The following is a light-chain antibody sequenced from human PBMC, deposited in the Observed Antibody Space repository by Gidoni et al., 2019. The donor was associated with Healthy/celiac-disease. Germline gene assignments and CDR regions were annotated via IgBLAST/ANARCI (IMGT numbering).Light chain of an antibody. CDR1: QSVSSN. CDR3: QQYNNWPPLT. V-gene: IGKV3-15*01. Sequence: EIVMTQSPATLSVSPGERATLSCRASQSVSSNLAWYQQKPCQAPRLLIYGASPRATGIPARFSGSGSGTEFTLTISSLQSEDFAVYYCQQYNNWPPLTFGGGTKVEIK. CDR2: GAS. J-gene: IGKJ4*01.